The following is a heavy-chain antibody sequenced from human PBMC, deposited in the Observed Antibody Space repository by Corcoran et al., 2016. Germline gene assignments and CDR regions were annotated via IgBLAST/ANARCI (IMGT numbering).Heavy chain of an antibody. Sequence: QVQLVQSGAEVKKPGASVKVSCKASGYTFTSYAMHLVRQAPGQRLEWIGWINAGNGNTKYSQKFQGRVTITRYTSASTAYMELSSLRYEDTAVYYCAREAVAGTFFDYWGREPWSPSPQ. CDR1: GYTFTSYA. D-gene: IGHD6-19*01. CDR3: AREAVAGTFFDY. J-gene: IGHJ4*02. V-gene: IGHV1-3*01. CDR2: INAGNGNT.